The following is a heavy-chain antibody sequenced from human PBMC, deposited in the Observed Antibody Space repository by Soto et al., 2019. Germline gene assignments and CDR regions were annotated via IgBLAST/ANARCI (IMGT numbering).Heavy chain of an antibody. J-gene: IGHJ5*02. Sequence: SETLSLTCNMSGDSYSISTYSWRWIRQPPGKALQWIGFIYQSGVTSYNPSLASRVSISLDRSNNQCSLKLKSVTAADTAVYFCAGMPYTSGLRFDPWGPGTLVTVSS. D-gene: IGHD6-19*01. V-gene: IGHV4-30-2*01. CDR1: GDSYSISTYS. CDR3: AGMPYTSGLRFDP. CDR2: IYQSGVT.